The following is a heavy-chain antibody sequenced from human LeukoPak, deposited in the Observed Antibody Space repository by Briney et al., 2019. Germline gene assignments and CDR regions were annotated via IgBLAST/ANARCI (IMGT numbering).Heavy chain of an antibody. V-gene: IGHV3-30*02. D-gene: IGHD6-13*01. Sequence: GGSLRLSCAASGFTFSSYGTHWVRQAPGKGLEWVAFIRYDGSNKYYADSVKGRFTISRDNSKNTLYLQMNSLRAEDTAVYYCAKDPSAYSSSWYLWGQGTLVTVSS. J-gene: IGHJ5*02. CDR3: AKDPSAYSSSWYL. CDR2: IRYDGSNK. CDR1: GFTFSSYG.